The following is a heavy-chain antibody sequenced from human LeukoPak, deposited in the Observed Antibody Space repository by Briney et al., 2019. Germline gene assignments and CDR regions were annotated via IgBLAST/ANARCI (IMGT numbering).Heavy chain of an antibody. CDR3: ALTGDIVSLGPDY. Sequence: GESLKIPCKGSGYSFTSYWISWVRQMPGKGLEWMGRIDPSDSYTNYSPSFQGHVTISADKSISTAYLQWSSLKASDTAMYYCALTGDIVSLGPDYWGQGTLVTVSS. V-gene: IGHV5-10-1*01. CDR2: IDPSDSYT. D-gene: IGHD2-15*01. CDR1: GYSFTSYW. J-gene: IGHJ4*02.